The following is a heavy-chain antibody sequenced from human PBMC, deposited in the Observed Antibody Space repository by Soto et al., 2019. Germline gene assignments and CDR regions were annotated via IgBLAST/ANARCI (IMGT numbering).Heavy chain of an antibody. J-gene: IGHJ4*02. D-gene: IGHD2-2*01. CDR1: GGSISNSDCY. CDR3: ARVLLVSVALYSFHS. CDR2: IYYSGST. Sequence: PSETLSLTCTVSGGSISNSDCYWSWVRQPPGKDLVGIGHIYYSGSTYYNQPLKRRVTISLDTSKNQFSLKMSSVTAADTAVYYCARVLLVSVALYSFHSWGQGNLVTVSS. V-gene: IGHV4-30-4*01.